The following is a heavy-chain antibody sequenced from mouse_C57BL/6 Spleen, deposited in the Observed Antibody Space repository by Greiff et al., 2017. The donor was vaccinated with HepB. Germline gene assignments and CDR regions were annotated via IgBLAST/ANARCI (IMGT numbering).Heavy chain of an antibody. CDR2: IHPNSGST. V-gene: IGHV1-64*01. J-gene: IGHJ3*01. Sequence: QVHVKQPGAELVKPGASVKLSCKASGYTFTSYWMHWVKQRPGQGLEWIGMIHPNSGSTNYNEKFKSKATLTVDKSSSTAYMQLSSLTSEDSAVYYCARPLYYDYDGAWFAYWGQGTLVTVSA. D-gene: IGHD2-4*01. CDR3: ARPLYYDYDGAWFAY. CDR1: GYTFTSYW.